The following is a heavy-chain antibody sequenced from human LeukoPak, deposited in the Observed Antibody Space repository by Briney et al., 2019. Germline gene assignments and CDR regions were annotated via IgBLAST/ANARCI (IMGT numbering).Heavy chain of an antibody. CDR1: GFTFSDYY. CDR2: ISSSSSYT. V-gene: IGHV3-11*06. J-gene: IGHJ4*02. D-gene: IGHD6-19*01. CDR3: ARHIAPGYNSGWYFDY. Sequence: GGSLRLSCAASGFTFSDYYMSWIRQAPGKGLEWVSYISSSSSYTNYADSVKGRFTISRDNAKNSLYLQMNSLRAEDTAVYYCARHIAPGYNSGWYFDYWGQGTLVTVSS.